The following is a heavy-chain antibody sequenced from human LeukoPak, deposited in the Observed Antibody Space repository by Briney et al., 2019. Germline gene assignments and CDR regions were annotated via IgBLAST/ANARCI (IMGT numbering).Heavy chain of an antibody. CDR3: ARVSGFGDYVASIDY. J-gene: IGHJ4*02. V-gene: IGHV4-39*02. D-gene: IGHD4-17*01. CDR2: MYYSGNT. Sequence: SETLSLTCTVSGGPISSSSNFWGWIRQPPGKGLEWIGSMYYSGNTFYNPSLKSRVTMSGDTSKSHFSLKLSSVTAADTAVYYCARVSGFGDYVASIDYWGQGTLVTVSS. CDR1: GGPISSSSNF.